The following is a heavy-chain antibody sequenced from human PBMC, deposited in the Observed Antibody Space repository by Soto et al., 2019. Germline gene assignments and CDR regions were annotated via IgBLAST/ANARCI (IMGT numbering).Heavy chain of an antibody. V-gene: IGHV4-59*01. CDR2: IYYSGST. J-gene: IGHJ4*02. Sequence: SETLSLTCTVSGGSISSYYWSWIRQPPGKGLEWIGYIYYSGSTNYNPSLKSRVTISVDTSKNQFSLKLSSVTAADTAVYYCARAYYGDYGWWDYWGQGTLVTVSS. CDR1: GGSISSYY. D-gene: IGHD4-17*01. CDR3: ARAYYGDYGWWDY.